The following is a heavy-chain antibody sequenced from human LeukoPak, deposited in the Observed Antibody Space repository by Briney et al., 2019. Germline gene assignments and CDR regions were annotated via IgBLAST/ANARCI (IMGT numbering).Heavy chain of an antibody. CDR2: IGAYNGNT. Sequence: ASVKVSCKASGYTFTSYGISWVRQAPGQGLEWMGWIGAYNGNTNYAQKLQGRVTMTTDTSTSTAYMELRSLRPDDTAVYYCARDPHPSYDFWSGYFGNWFDPWGQGTLVTVSS. D-gene: IGHD3-3*01. CDR1: GYTFTSYG. CDR3: ARDPHPSYDFWSGYFGNWFDP. V-gene: IGHV1-18*01. J-gene: IGHJ5*02.